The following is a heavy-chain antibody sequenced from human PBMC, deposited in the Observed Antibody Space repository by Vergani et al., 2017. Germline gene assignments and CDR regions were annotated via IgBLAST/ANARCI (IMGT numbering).Heavy chain of an antibody. CDR2: IIPISGTT. CDR1: GNSFNTHS. D-gene: IGHD2-8*01. J-gene: IGHJ4*02. CDR3: ARAWYYYSTNGYYYFDS. Sequence: QVQLVQSGTEVKKPGSSVKVSCKAPGNSFNTHSFSWVRQVPGQGLEWMGRIIPISGTTNYTQNFQGRVSITADESTSTAYMELSGLRSEDTAVYYCARAWYYYSTNGYYYFDSWGQGTLVTVSS. V-gene: IGHV1-69*13.